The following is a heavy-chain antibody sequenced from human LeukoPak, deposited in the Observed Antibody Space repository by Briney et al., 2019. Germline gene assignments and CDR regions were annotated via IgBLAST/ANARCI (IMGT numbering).Heavy chain of an antibody. J-gene: IGHJ4*02. CDR2: ISGSGGST. CDR1: GFTFSTNA. CDR3: AKFDGMVAGPENSFDF. V-gene: IGHV3-23*01. Sequence: GGSLRLSCAASGFTFSTNAMSWVRQAPGKGLEWVSTISGSGGSTSFADSVKGRFTISRDNSKNTLYLPMNSLRAEDTAVYYCAKFDGMVAGPENSFDFWGQGTLVTVSS. D-gene: IGHD6-19*01.